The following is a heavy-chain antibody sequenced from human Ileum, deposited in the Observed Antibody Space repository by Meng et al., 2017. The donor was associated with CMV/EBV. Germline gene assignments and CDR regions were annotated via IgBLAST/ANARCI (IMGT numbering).Heavy chain of an antibody. V-gene: IGHV3-11*04. Sequence: CAPSGFPFRDYYMNWIRPSPGKGLEWLSYISGSGRTMLSADSVRGRFTISRDNAKNSLYLQINSLRAEDTGIYYCARASSVGAPFDSWGQGTLVTVSS. CDR2: ISGSGRTM. CDR3: ARASSVGAPFDS. D-gene: IGHD3-16*01. CDR1: GFPFRDYY. J-gene: IGHJ4*02.